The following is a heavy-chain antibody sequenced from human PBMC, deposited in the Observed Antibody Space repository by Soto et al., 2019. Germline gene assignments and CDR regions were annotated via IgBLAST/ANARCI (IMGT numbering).Heavy chain of an antibody. CDR2: ISSSGSTI. V-gene: IGHV3-48*03. CDR1: RFTFSSYE. CDR3: ARDADSSGWFDY. D-gene: IGHD6-19*01. J-gene: IGHJ4*02. Sequence: EVQLVESGGGLVQPGGSLRLSCAASRFTFSSYEMNWVRQAPGKGLEWVSYISSSGSTIYYADSVKGRFTISRDNDNNSLYLQMNSLRAEDTAVYYCARDADSSGWFDYWGQGTLVTVSS.